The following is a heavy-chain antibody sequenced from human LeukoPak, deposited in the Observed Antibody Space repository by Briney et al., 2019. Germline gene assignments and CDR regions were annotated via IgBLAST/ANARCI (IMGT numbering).Heavy chain of an antibody. V-gene: IGHV3-74*01. Sequence: GGSLRLSCAGSGFSFSGTWMHWLRQVPGEGPVWVSGMKSGGSEINYADSVKGRFTISRDNDRNTLHLQMNSLRVEDTAVYYCVKDHSDSGMAFDVWGQGTKVTVSA. CDR2: MKSGGSEI. CDR3: VKDHSDSGMAFDV. D-gene: IGHD1-26*01. J-gene: IGHJ3*01. CDR1: GFSFSGTW.